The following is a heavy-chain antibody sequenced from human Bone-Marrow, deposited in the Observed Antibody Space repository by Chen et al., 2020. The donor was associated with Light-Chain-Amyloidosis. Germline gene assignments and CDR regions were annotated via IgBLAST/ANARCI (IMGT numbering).Heavy chain of an antibody. CDR1: GGSISSDSHY. CDR2: MFYSGNP. D-gene: IGHD2-21*02. V-gene: IGHV4-39*01. Sequence: QLRLQESGPGLVKPSGTLSLTCTVSGGSISSDSHYWAWIRQPPGKGLEWIGSMFYSGNPFYNPSLKSRVTISVETSKNQFSLKVTSVTAAETAVYYCARHGGNMVTRSVDYWGQGTLVTASS. CDR3: ARHGGNMVTRSVDY. J-gene: IGHJ4*02.